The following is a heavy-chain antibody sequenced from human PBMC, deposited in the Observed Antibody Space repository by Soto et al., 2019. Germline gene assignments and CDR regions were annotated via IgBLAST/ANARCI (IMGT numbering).Heavy chain of an antibody. CDR3: AAAPTTGDAFDI. D-gene: IGHD1-26*01. V-gene: IGHV1-58*01. CDR2: IVVGSGNT. CDR1: GFTFTSSA. Sequence: QMQLVQSGPEVKKPGTSVKVSCKASGFTFTSSAVQWVRQARGQRLEWIGWIVVGSGNTNYAQKFQERVTITRDMSTSTAYMELSSLRSEDTAVYYCAAAPTTGDAFDIWGQGTMVTVSS. J-gene: IGHJ3*02.